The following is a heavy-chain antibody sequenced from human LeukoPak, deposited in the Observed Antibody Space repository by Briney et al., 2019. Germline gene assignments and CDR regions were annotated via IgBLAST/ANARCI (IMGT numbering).Heavy chain of an antibody. J-gene: IGHJ4*02. Sequence: GGSLRLSCAASGFTFSRYWMHWVRQAPGKGLVWVSRISSDGSTTTYADSVKGRFTIARDNAKNTLYLQMNSLRAEDTAVYYCARGLSGYSSSLGYWGQGTLVTVSS. CDR1: GFTFSRYW. D-gene: IGHD6-6*01. CDR2: ISSDGSTT. CDR3: ARGLSGYSSSLGY. V-gene: IGHV3-74*01.